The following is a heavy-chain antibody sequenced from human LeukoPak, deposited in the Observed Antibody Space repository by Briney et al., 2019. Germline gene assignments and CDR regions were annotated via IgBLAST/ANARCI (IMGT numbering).Heavy chain of an antibody. CDR3: AKGDKPVIAMVKFDY. J-gene: IGHJ4*02. V-gene: IGHV1-2*02. CDR2: INPNTGDT. CDR1: GYTFTGYY. D-gene: IGHD5-18*01. Sequence: GASVKVSCKASGYTFTGYYMHWVRQAPGQGLEWMGWINPNTGDTNYAQKFQGRVTMTRDTSISTAYMELSRLRSDDTAVYYCAKGDKPVIAMVKFDYWGQGTLVTVSS.